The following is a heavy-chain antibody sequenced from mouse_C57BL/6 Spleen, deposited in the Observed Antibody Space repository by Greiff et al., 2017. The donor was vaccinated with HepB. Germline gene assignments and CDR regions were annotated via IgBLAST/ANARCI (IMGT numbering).Heavy chain of an antibody. V-gene: IGHV1-52*01. D-gene: IGHD2-4*01. CDR2: IDPSDSET. J-gene: IGHJ3*01. Sequence: VQLQQSGAELVRPGSSVKLSCKASGYTFTSYWMHWVKQRPIQGLEWIGNIDPSDSETHYNQKFKDKATLTVDKSSSTAYMQLSSLTSEDSAVYYCAAGDDYDGGKTDWGQGTLVTVSA. CDR3: AAGDDYDGGKTD. CDR1: GYTFTSYW.